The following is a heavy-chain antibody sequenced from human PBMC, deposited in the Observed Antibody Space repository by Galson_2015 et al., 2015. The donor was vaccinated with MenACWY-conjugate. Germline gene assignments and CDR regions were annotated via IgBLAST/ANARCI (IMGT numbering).Heavy chain of an antibody. CDR1: GFTFSSYG. D-gene: IGHD6-19*01. CDR3: ARAADSSGGILFDY. Sequence: SLRLSCAASGFTFSSYGMHWVRQAPGKGLEWVAVIWYDGSNKYYADSVKGRFTISRDNSKNTLYLQMNSLRAEDTAVYYCARAADSSGGILFDYWGQGTLVTVSS. V-gene: IGHV3-33*01. CDR2: IWYDGSNK. J-gene: IGHJ4*02.